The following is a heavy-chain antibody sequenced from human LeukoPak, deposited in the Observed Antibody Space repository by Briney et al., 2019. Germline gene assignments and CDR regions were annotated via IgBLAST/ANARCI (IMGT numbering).Heavy chain of an antibody. CDR1: GFIFREYA. J-gene: IGHJ3*02. D-gene: IGHD4-17*01. CDR3: ARDPNGDYIGAFDN. CDR2: ITASDYTT. V-gene: IGHV3-23*01. Sequence: PGGSLRLSCAASGFIFREYAMTWVHQAPGKGLEWVSSITASDYTTYADSVKGRFTISRDNSKNTLYLQMDSLRGDDTALYHCARDPNGDYIGAFDNWGQGTMVTVSS.